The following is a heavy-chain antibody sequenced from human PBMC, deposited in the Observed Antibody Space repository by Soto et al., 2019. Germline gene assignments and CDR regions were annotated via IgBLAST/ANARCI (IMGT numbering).Heavy chain of an antibody. V-gene: IGHV1-18*04. CDR2: ISAYNGNT. CDR3: ARVGDFWSGHNDFDY. CDR1: GYTFTSYG. J-gene: IGHJ4*02. Sequence: ASVQVSCKASGYTFTSYGISWVRQAPGQGLEWMGWISAYNGNTNYAQKLQGRVTMTTDTSTSTAYMELRSLRSDDTAVYYCARVGDFWSGHNDFDYWGQGTLGTGSS. D-gene: IGHD3-3*01.